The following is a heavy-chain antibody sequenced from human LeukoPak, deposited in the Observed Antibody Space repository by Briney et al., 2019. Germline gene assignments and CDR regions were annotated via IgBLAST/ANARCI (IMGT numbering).Heavy chain of an antibody. CDR3: AKVVGATTRGYFDY. V-gene: IGHV3-23*01. D-gene: IGHD1-26*01. Sequence: GGSLRLSCAASGFTFSSYAMSWVRQAPGKGLEWVSTISSSGGSTYYADSVKGRFTISRDNSKNTLYLQMNSLRAEDTAVYYCAKVVGATTRGYFDYWGQGALVTVSS. J-gene: IGHJ4*02. CDR1: GFTFSSYA. CDR2: ISSSGGST.